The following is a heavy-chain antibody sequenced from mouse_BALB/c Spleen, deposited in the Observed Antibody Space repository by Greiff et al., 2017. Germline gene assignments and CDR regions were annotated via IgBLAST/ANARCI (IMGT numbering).Heavy chain of an antibody. CDR2: IRSKSNNYAT. CDR1: GFTFNTYA. V-gene: IGHV10-1*02. J-gene: IGHJ1*01. CDR3: VRQLLRPLWYFDV. Sequence: EVMLVESGGGLVQPKGSLKLSCAASGFTFNTYAMNWVRQAPGKGLEWVARIRSKSNNYATYYADSVKDRFTISRDDSQSMLYLQMNNLKTEDTAMYYCVRQLLRPLWYFDVWGAGTTVTVSS. D-gene: IGHD1-2*01.